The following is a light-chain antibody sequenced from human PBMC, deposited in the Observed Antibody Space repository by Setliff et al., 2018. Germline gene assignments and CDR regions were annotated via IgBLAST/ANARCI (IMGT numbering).Light chain of an antibody. CDR2: EVT. CDR1: SSDIGAYNY. V-gene: IGLV2-8*01. J-gene: IGLJ1*01. CDR3: SSYAASYNPYV. Sequence: LAQPASVSGSPGQSITISCTGASSDIGAYNYVSWYQQHPGKAPRLIIYEVTKRPSGVPDRFSGSKSGNAASLTVSGLQAEDEADYYCSSYAASYNPYVFGTGTKVTVL.